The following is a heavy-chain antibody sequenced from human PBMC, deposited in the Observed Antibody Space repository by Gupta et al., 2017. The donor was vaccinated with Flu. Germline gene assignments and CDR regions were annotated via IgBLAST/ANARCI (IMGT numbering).Heavy chain of an antibody. J-gene: IGHJ4*02. V-gene: IGHV3-48*01. D-gene: IGHD5-12*01. CDR2: ISTSSSTI. Sequence: WVRQAPGKGLEWVSYISTSSSTIYYADSVKGRFTISRDNAKNSLYLQMNSLRAEDTAVYYCARRDSGYELDYWGQGTLVTVSS. CDR3: ARRDSGYELDY.